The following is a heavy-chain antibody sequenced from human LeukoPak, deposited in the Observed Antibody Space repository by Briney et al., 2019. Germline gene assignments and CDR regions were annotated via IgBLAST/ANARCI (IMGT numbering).Heavy chain of an antibody. V-gene: IGHV3-23*01. J-gene: IGHJ4*02. CDR1: GFTLSSYA. CDR2: IRGSSGRT. D-gene: IGHD4-23*01. Sequence: PGGSLRLSCAASGFTLSSYAMTWIRQAPGKGLEWVSTIRGSSGRTSYADSVKGRFTISRDNSKNTLYLEMNSLRAEDTAIYYCAKDSAGLYGDNQYIAYYFDYWGQGTLVTVSS. CDR3: AKDSAGLYGDNQYIAYYFDY.